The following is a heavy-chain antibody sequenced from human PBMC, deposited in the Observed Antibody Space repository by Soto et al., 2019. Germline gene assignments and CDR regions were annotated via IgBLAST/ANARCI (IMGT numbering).Heavy chain of an antibody. V-gene: IGHV1-2*02. Sequence: QVQVVHSGAEVKKPGASVKISCKTSGYTFTDDYLHWVRQAPGQGLEWMGWINPHSGNTNYAQKFLGRVSMTRDTSISTAYMELLSLTSDDTAIYYCARAVYCGSDCYSYGMDVWGQGTTVTVSS. CDR1: GYTFTDDY. D-gene: IGHD3-22*01. CDR3: ARAVYCGSDCYSYGMDV. CDR2: INPHSGNT. J-gene: IGHJ6*02.